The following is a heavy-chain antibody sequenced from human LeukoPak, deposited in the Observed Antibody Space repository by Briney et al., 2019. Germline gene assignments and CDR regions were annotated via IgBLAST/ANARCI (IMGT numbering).Heavy chain of an antibody. Sequence: ASVKVSCKASGYTFTGYYMHWVRQAPGQGLEWMGWINPNSGGTNYAQKFQGGVTMTRDTSISTAYMELSRLRSDDTAVYYCARELPRSVATTLHSNDYWGQGTLVTVSS. CDR3: ARELPRSVATTLHSNDY. V-gene: IGHV1-2*02. CDR1: GYTFTGYY. J-gene: IGHJ4*02. CDR2: INPNSGGT. D-gene: IGHD5-12*01.